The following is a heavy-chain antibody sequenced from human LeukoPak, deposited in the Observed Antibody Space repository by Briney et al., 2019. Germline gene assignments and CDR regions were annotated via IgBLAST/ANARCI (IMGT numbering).Heavy chain of an antibody. J-gene: IGHJ6*02. CDR2: IKSKTDGGTT. CDR3: TTDYYDFWSGYYFSYYGMDV. CDR1: GFTFSNAW. V-gene: IGHV3-15*01. D-gene: IGHD3-3*01. Sequence: GGSLRLSCAASGFTFSNAWMSWVRQAPGKGLEWVGRIKSKTDGGTTDYAAPVKGRFTTSRDDSKNTLYLQMNNLKTEDTAVYYCTTDYYDFWSGYYFSYYGMDVWGQGTTVTVSS.